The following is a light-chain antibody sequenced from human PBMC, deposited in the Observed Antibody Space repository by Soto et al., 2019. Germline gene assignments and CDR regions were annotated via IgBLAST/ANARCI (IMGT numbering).Light chain of an antibody. CDR3: QQFNNYPWT. Sequence: DIQMTQSPSTLSASVGDRVTITCRASQSISSWLAWYQQKPGKAPKLLIYKASSLDSGVPSRFSGSRSGTEFTLTISSLQPDDFATYSCQQFNNYPWTFGQGTRVEIK. J-gene: IGKJ1*01. V-gene: IGKV1-5*03. CDR2: KAS. CDR1: QSISSW.